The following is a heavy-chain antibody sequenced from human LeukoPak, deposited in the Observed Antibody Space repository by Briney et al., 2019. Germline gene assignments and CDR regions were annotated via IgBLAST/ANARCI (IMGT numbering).Heavy chain of an antibody. CDR2: ISDSGANT. CDR1: GFTFDDYG. V-gene: IGHV3-23*01. D-gene: IGHD2-21*02. CDR3: ARRVVTAITNYFDY. J-gene: IGHJ4*02. Sequence: GGSLRLSCAASGFTFDDYGMSWVRQAPGKGLGWVSIISDSGANTYYADSVRGRFTISRDNSKNTLYLHMNSLRAEDTAVYYCARRVVTAITNYFDYWGQGTLVTVSS.